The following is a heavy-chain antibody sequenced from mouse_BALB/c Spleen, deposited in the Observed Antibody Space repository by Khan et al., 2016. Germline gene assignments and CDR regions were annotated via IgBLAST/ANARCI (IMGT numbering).Heavy chain of an antibody. CDR1: VYAFTNYL. CDR3: ARYGNYESWFAY. Sequence: VQLQESGAELVRPGTSVKVSCKASVYAFTNYLIEWVKQRPGQGLEWIGVINPGSSGTNYNEKFKGKATLTADKSSSTAYLQLSSLTSDDSAVYFCARYGNYESWFAYWGQGTLVTVST. D-gene: IGHD2-1*01. V-gene: IGHV1-54*01. J-gene: IGHJ3*01. CDR2: INPGSSGT.